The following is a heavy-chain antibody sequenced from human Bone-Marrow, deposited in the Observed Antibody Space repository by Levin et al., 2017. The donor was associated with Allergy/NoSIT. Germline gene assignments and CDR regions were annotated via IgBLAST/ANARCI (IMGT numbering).Heavy chain of an antibody. V-gene: IGHV3-33*01. Sequence: SCAASGFTFSSYGMHWVRQAPGKGLEWVAVIWYDGSNKYYADSVKGRFTISRDNSKNTLYLQMNSLRAEDTAVYYCAREGLERGDYDFWSGYYFVLGWFDPWGQGTLVTVSS. CDR2: IWYDGSNK. D-gene: IGHD3-3*01. J-gene: IGHJ5*02. CDR3: AREGLERGDYDFWSGYYFVLGWFDP. CDR1: GFTFSSYG.